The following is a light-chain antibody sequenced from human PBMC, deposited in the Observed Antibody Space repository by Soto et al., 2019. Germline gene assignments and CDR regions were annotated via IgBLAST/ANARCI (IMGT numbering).Light chain of an antibody. J-gene: IGKJ4*01. CDR3: QQYDEQPPNHS. CDR1: QSVSTN. V-gene: IGKV3-15*01. Sequence: EIVMTQSPATLSVSPGERATLSCRASQSVSTNLAWYQQKPGQAPRLLIYAASVRATGIPARFSGSGSGTEFTRTISSLQSEDFAVYYCQQYDEQPPNHSFGGGTKVEIK. CDR2: AAS.